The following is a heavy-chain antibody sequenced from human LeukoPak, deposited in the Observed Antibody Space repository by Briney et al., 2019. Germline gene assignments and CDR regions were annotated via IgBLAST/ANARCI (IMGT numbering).Heavy chain of an antibody. CDR2: IYYTGST. D-gene: IGHD2-2*01. V-gene: IGHV4-59*01. J-gene: IGHJ4*02. CDR1: GGSIDSYY. CDR3: ARVYQSAEYYFDY. Sequence: SQTLSLTCTVAGGSIDSYYWSWIRQPPGKGLEWIGYIYYTGSTEYHPSLKSRVTISLDTSKNQFSLKLTSVTAADTAVYYCARVYQSAEYYFDYWGQGNLVSVSS.